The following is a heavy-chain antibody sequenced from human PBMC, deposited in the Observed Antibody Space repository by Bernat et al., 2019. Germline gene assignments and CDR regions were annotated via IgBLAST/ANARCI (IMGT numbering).Heavy chain of an antibody. CDR2: IDWDDEK. CDR3: SRVTGNSFTFHYDD. Sequence: QVTLKESGPALLKPTQTLTLTCSFSGFSLSATGMRVGWIRQPPGKALEWLARIDWDDEKFYSTSLKTRLTISKDTSKSQVVLTMTNVDPVDTATYYCSRVTGNSFTFHYDDWGQGTLVTVYS. J-gene: IGHJ4*02. CDR1: GFSLSATGMR. V-gene: IGHV2-70*04. D-gene: IGHD4-23*01.